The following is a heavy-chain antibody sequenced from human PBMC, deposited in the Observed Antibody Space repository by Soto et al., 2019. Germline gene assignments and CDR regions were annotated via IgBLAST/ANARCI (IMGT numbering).Heavy chain of an antibody. CDR3: AKALGELSPDSYDY. D-gene: IGHD3-16*02. Sequence: QVQLVESGGGVVQPGRSLRLSCAASGFTFSSYAMHWVRQAPGKGLEWVAVISYDGSDKYYADSVKGRFTISRDNSKNTLNLQMKSLRADDTAVYYCAKALGELSPDSYDYWGQGTLITVSS. CDR2: ISYDGSDK. J-gene: IGHJ4*02. V-gene: IGHV3-30*18. CDR1: GFTFSSYA.